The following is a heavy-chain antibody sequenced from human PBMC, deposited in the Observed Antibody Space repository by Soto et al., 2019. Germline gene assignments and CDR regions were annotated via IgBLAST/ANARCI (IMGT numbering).Heavy chain of an antibody. J-gene: IGHJ4*02. CDR2: IYDSGSS. D-gene: IGHD5-12*01. V-gene: IGHV4-30-4*01. CDR1: GASVSSGDYF. Sequence: LSLTCTVSGASVSSGDYFWSWIRQSPGKGLEWIGYIYDSGSSYYNPSLKSRVTMSVDTSKNQFSLKLRSVTAADTAVYYCAREKGYISGPKNFDYWGQGTLVTVSS. CDR3: AREKGYISGPKNFDY.